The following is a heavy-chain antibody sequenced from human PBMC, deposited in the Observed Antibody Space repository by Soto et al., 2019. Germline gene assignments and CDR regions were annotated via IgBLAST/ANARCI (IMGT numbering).Heavy chain of an antibody. Sequence: SQKLCAAASGSNLRLSGVPLVRAAQRTVSYWVALISYDGTNKFYADSVKGRFTISRDNSKSTLYLQVDSLRPEDAAVYYCARDPKTSGGQHWAFNYFDSWGQGTLVKASS. CDR3: ARDPKTSGGQHWAFNYFDS. D-gene: IGHD7-27*01. V-gene: IGHV3-30-3*01. J-gene: IGHJ4*02. CDR1: GSNLRLSG. CDR2: ISYDGTNK.